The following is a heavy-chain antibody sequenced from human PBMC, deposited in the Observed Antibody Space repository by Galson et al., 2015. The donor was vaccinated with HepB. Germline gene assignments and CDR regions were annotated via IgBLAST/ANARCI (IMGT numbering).Heavy chain of an antibody. Sequence: SLRLSCAASGFTFSSFGMHWIRQAPGKGLEWVTFIRYDGSNSVYADSVKGRFTISRDNSKKTLYLQMNSLRAEDTAVYYCAKDLNDFLTGYYTDALDIWGQGTMVTVSS. CDR1: GFTFSSFG. V-gene: IGHV3-30*02. D-gene: IGHD3-9*01. CDR2: IRYDGSNS. CDR3: AKDLNDFLTGYYTDALDI. J-gene: IGHJ3*02.